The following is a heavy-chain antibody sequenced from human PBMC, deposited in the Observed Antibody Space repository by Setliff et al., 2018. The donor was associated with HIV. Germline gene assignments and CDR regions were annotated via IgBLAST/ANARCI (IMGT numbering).Heavy chain of an antibody. D-gene: IGHD5-12*01. V-gene: IGHV3-33*01. CDR2: LWFDGSKK. J-gene: IGHJ4*02. Sequence: HPGGSLRLSCAASGFTFSNYGMHWVRQAPGKGLEWVAVLWFDGSKKYYADSVKGRFTVSGGNSKNIMYLQMSNLRLEDTAVYYCARESSSGSQDYWGQETPVTVSS. CDR3: ARESSSGSQDY. CDR1: GFTFSNYG.